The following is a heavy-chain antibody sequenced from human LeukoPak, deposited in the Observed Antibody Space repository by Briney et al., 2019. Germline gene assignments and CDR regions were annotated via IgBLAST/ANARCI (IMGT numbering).Heavy chain of an antibody. CDR1: GFTFSSYS. V-gene: IGHV3-21*01. J-gene: IGHJ4*02. Sequence: GGSLRLSCAASGFTFSSYSMNWVRQAPGKGLEWVSSISSSSSYIYYADSVKGRFTISRDNAKNSLYLQMNSLRAEDTAVYYCARGEGKLLWFGELGVTPSDYWGQGTLVTVSS. CDR3: ARGEGKLLWFGELGVTPSDY. D-gene: IGHD3-10*01. CDR2: ISSSSSYI.